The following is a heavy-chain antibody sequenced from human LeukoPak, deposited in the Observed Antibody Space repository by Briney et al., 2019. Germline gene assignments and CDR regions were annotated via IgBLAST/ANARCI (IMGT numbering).Heavy chain of an antibody. CDR3: ARGMRQQLVRPSYYYYYYMDV. CDR1: GGSFSGYY. V-gene: IGHV4-34*01. J-gene: IGHJ6*03. Sequence: PSETLSLTCAVYGGSFSGYYWSWIRQPPGKGLDWIGEINHSGSTNYIPSLKSRVTISVDTSKNQFSLKLSSVTAADTAVYYCARGMRQQLVRPSYYYYYYMDVWGKGNTVTVSS. D-gene: IGHD6-13*01. CDR2: INHSGST.